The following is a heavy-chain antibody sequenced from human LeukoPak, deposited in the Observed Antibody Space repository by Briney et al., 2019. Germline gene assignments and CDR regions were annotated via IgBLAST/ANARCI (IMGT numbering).Heavy chain of an antibody. D-gene: IGHD2-8*01. CDR2: INPSGGST. J-gene: IGHJ4*02. CDR1: GYTFTSDY. Sequence: ASVKVSCKASGYTFTSDYMHWVRQAPGQGLEWMGIINPSGGSTSYAQKFQGRVTMTRDASTSTVYMELSSLRSEDTAVYYCARDRYCTNGVCHIADYWGQGTLVTVSS. CDR3: ARDRYCTNGVCHIADY. V-gene: IGHV1-46*03.